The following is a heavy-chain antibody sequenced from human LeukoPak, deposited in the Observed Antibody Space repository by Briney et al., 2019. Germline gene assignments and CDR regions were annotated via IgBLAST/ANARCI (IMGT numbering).Heavy chain of an antibody. V-gene: IGHV3-30*02. D-gene: IGHD3-3*01. CDR3: ATCEPPFYDLNYFDY. Sequence: GGSLRLSCAASGFTFSSYGMHWVRQAPGKGLEWVAFIRYDGSNKYYAGSVKGRFTISRDNSKNTLYLQMNSLRAEDTAVYYCATCEPPFYDLNYFDYWGQGTLVTVSS. CDR2: IRYDGSNK. CDR1: GFTFSSYG. J-gene: IGHJ4*02.